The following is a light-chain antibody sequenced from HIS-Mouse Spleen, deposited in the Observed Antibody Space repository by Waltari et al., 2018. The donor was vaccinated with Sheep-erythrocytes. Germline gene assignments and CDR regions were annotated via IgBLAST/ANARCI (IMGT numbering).Light chain of an antibody. CDR1: QDISNS. V-gene: IGKV1-8*01. J-gene: IGKJ2*01. Sequence: IQMTQSPSSLSASVGDRVTITCQASQDISNSLNWYQQKPGKAPKLLIYAASTLQSGVPSRFSGSGSGTDFTLTISCLQSEDFATYYCQQYYSYPYTFGQGTKLEIK. CDR3: QQYYSYPYT. CDR2: AAS.